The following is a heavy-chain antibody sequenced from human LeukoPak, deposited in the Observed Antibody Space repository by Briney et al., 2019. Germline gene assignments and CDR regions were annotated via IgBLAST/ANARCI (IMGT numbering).Heavy chain of an antibody. Sequence: SGTLSLTCAVSGGSISSSNWWSWVRQPPGKGLEWIGEIYHSGSTTYNPSLKGRVTISVDKSKNQFSLKLSSVTAADTAVYYCARDSSGWYVVLDYWGQGTLVTVSS. V-gene: IGHV4-4*02. J-gene: IGHJ4*02. CDR2: IYHSGST. D-gene: IGHD6-19*01. CDR3: ARDSSGWYVVLDY. CDR1: GGSISSSNW.